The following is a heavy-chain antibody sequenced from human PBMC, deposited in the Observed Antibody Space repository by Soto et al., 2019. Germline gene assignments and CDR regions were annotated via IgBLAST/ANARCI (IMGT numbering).Heavy chain of an antibody. CDR1: GGSISSYY. J-gene: IGHJ6*02. CDR2: IYYSGST. CDR3: ARQREDSYYYYGMDV. Sequence: SETLSLTCTVSGGSISSYYWSWIRQPPGKGLEWIGYIYYSGSTNYDPSLKSRVTISVDTSKNQFSLKLSSVTAADTAVYYCARQREDSYYYYGMDVWGQGNTVTVSS. V-gene: IGHV4-59*08.